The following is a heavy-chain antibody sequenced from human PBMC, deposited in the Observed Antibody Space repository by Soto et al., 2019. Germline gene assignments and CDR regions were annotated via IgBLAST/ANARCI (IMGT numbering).Heavy chain of an antibody. CDR1: GFTFSSYS. CDR3: ARADDYSNYGDYYYYMDV. V-gene: IGHV3-21*01. CDR2: ISSSSSYI. J-gene: IGHJ6*03. D-gene: IGHD4-4*01. Sequence: GGSLRLSCAASGFTFSSYSMNWVRQAPGKGLEWVSSISSSSSYIYYADSVKGRFTISRDNAKNSLYLQMNSLRAEDTAVYYCARADDYSNYGDYYYYMDVWGKGTTVTVSS.